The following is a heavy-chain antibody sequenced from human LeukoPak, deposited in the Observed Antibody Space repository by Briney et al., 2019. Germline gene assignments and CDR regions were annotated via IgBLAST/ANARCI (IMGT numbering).Heavy chain of an antibody. D-gene: IGHD6-13*01. CDR3: ARDGKWYGSSLSFDY. V-gene: IGHV4-38-2*02. Sequence: SETLSLTCTVSGYSISSGYYWGWIRQPPGKGLEWIGSIYHSGSTYYNPSLKSRVTISVDTSKNQFSLKLSAVTAADTAVYYCARDGKWYGSSLSFDYWGQGTLVTVSS. CDR2: IYHSGST. CDR1: GYSISSGYY. J-gene: IGHJ4*02.